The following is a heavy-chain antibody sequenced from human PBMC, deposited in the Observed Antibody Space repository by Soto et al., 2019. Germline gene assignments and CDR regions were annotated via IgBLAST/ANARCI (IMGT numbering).Heavy chain of an antibody. Sequence: QVQLQESGPGLGKPSQTLSLTSTVSGGSISSGDYYWCWIRQPPGKGLEWIGYIYYSGSTYYNPSLKSRVTISVDTSKNQFSLKLSSVTAADTAVYYCARDDYADLESDYWGQGTLVTVSS. CDR3: ARDDYADLESDY. J-gene: IGHJ4*02. D-gene: IGHD4-17*01. V-gene: IGHV4-30-4*01. CDR2: IYYSGST. CDR1: GGSISSGDYY.